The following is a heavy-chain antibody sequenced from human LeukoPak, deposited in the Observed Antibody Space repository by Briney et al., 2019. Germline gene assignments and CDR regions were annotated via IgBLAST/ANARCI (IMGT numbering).Heavy chain of an antibody. J-gene: IGHJ4*02. D-gene: IGHD2-15*01. CDR2: ISGSGGNT. CDR3: AKAMCSGGSCYCHLDY. Sequence: GGSLRLSCAASGFTFSGYAMSWVRQAPGKGLEWVSVISGSGGNTYYADSVKGRLIISRDNSNNMLYLQLNSLRAEDTAIYYCAKAMCSGGSCYCHLDYWGQGTLVTVSS. V-gene: IGHV3-23*01. CDR1: GFTFSGYA.